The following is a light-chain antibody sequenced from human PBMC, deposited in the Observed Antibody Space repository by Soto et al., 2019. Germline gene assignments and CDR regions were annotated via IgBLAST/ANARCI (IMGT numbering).Light chain of an antibody. CDR1: SSDVGGYND. CDR2: DVS. Sequence: QSALTQPASVSGSPGQSITISCTGTSSDVGGYNDVSWYQQHPGKAPKLMIYDVSNRLSGVSNRFSGSKSGNTASLTISGLQAEDEADYYCSSYTSSSTVFVGGTKVTVL. J-gene: IGLJ2*01. V-gene: IGLV2-14*01. CDR3: SSYTSSSTV.